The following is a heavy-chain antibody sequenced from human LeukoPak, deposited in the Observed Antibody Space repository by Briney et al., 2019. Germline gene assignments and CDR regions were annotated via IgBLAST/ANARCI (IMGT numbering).Heavy chain of an antibody. CDR2: IYPGDSEI. Sequence: GESLKISCKGSGYIFTSYWIGWVRQMPGKGLEWMGIIYPGDSEIRYSPSFQGQVTISADKSISTAYLQWSSLRASDTAMYYCASFGVVAGSDYWGQGTLVTVSS. CDR3: ASFGVVAGSDY. V-gene: IGHV5-51*01. J-gene: IGHJ4*02. D-gene: IGHD3-3*01. CDR1: GYIFTSYW.